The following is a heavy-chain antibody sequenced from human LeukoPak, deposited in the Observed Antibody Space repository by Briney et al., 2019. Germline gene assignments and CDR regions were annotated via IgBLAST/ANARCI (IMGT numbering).Heavy chain of an antibody. Sequence: PSETLSLTCTVSGGSISSGSYYWSWIRQPAGKGLEWIGRIYTSGSTNYNPSLKSRVTISVDTFKNQFSLKLSSVTAADTAVYYCASRAPRGGAFDIWGQGTMVTVSS. CDR2: IYTSGST. J-gene: IGHJ3*02. CDR1: GGSISSGSYY. CDR3: ASRAPRGGAFDI. D-gene: IGHD3-10*01. V-gene: IGHV4-61*02.